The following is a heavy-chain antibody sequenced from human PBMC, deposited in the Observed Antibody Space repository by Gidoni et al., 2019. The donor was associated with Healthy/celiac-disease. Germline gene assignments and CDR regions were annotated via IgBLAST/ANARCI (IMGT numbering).Heavy chain of an antibody. J-gene: IGHJ4*02. CDR1: GFTFSSYA. V-gene: IGHV3-23*01. CDR3: AKDAAGIARSDY. CDR2: ISGSGGST. Sequence: EVQLLESGGVLVQTGGSLRLSCAASGFTFSSYAMSWVRQAPGKGLEWVSSISGSGGSTYYAYSVKGRFTISRDNSKNTLYLQMNSLRAEDTAVYYCAKDAAGIARSDYWGQGTLVTVSS. D-gene: IGHD6-13*01.